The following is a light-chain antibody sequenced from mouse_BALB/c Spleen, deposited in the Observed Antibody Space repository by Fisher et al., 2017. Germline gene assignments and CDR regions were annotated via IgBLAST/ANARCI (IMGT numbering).Light chain of an antibody. CDR2: DTS. CDR1: SSVSY. CDR3: QQRSSYPYT. J-gene: IGKJ2*01. V-gene: IGKV4-59*01. Sequence: IVLTQTTAIMSASPGEKVTMTCSASSSVSYMHWYQQKSGTSPKRWIYDTSKLASGVPARFSGSGSGTSYSLTISSVEAEDAATYYCQQRSSYPYTFGGGTKLEIK.